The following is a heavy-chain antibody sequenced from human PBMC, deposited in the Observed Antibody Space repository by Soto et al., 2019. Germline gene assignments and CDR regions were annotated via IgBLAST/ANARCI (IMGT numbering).Heavy chain of an antibody. V-gene: IGHV1-58*02. CDR3: AAGSCSSTSCYVRFYYYGMDV. CDR2: IVVGSGNT. CDR1: GFTFTSSA. Sequence: QMQLVQSGPEVKKPGTSVKVSCKASGFTFTSSAMQWVRQARGQRLEWIGWIVVGSGNTNYAQKFQERVTITRDMSTRAAYMELSSLRSEDTAVYYWAAGSCSSTSCYVRFYYYGMDVWGQGTTVTVSS. D-gene: IGHD2-2*01. J-gene: IGHJ6*02.